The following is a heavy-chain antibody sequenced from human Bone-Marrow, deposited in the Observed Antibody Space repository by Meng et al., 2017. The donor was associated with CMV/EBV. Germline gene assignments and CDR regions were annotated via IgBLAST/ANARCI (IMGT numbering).Heavy chain of an antibody. CDR3: AREGIAAAAFFDP. J-gene: IGHJ5*02. D-gene: IGHD6-13*01. Sequence: SEPLSLTCTVSGGSISSYYWSWIRQPPGKGLEWIGYIYYSGSTNYNPSLKSRVTISVDTSKNQFSLKLSSVTAADTAVYYCAREGIAAAAFFDPWGQGTLVTVSS. CDR2: IYYSGST. CDR1: GGSISSYY. V-gene: IGHV4-59*01.